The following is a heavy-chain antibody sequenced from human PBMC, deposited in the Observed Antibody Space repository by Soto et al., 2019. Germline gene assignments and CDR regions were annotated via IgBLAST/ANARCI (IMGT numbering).Heavy chain of an antibody. Sequence: VQLVESGGGVVQPGRSLRLSCAASGFTFSDYAMHWVRHAPGKGLEWVAVVSHDGRNTHYADSVKGRFTISRDSSKNTVSLETTSLRAEDTAVYYCAKGGRQWLVTSDFNYWGQGALVTVSS. D-gene: IGHD6-19*01. CDR2: VSHDGRNT. V-gene: IGHV3-30*18. CDR3: AKGGRQWLVTSDFNY. CDR1: GFTFSDYA. J-gene: IGHJ4*02.